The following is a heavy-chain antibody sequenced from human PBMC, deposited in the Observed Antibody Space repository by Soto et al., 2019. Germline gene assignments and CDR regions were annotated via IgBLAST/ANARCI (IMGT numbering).Heavy chain of an antibody. D-gene: IGHD3-10*01. CDR2: ISGGGDTT. Sequence: EVQLLESGGGLVQPGGSLRLSCAASGFTFNNYAMTWVRQAPGKRLEWVSAISGGGDTTSYADSVKGRFTVSRDGSKNTLYLQMSSLRAEDTALYYCAKGRGGSGSLTPRVDFWGQGTQVTVSS. J-gene: IGHJ4*02. V-gene: IGHV3-23*01. CDR3: AKGRGGSGSLTPRVDF. CDR1: GFTFNNYA.